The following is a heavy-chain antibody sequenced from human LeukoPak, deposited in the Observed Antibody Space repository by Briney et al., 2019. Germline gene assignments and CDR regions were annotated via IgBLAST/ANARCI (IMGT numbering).Heavy chain of an antibody. J-gene: IGHJ4*02. CDR1: GGSIRGYY. CDR3: ARETVVPVGFAY. V-gene: IGHV4-59*01. Sequence: SETLSLTCNVSGGSIRGYYWSWIRQPPGKGLEWIGYIYSSGSTNYNPSLKSRVTMSVDTSKNQFSLKVSSVTAADTAVYYCARETVVPVGFAYWGQGTLVTVSS. CDR2: IYSSGST. D-gene: IGHD4-23*01.